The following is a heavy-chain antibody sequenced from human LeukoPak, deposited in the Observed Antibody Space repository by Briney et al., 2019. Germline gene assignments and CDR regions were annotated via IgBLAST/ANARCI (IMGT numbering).Heavy chain of an antibody. J-gene: IGHJ4*02. CDR3: ARGSGLAEY. D-gene: IGHD6-19*01. Sequence: GASVKVSCKASGYTFTSYEINWVRQATGQGLEWMAWMNPNRGNTGYAQKFKGRVTMTRNTSIATAYMELSSLRSEDPAVYYCARGSGLAEYWGQGTLVTVSS. CDR1: GYTFTSYE. CDR2: MNPNRGNT. V-gene: IGHV1-8*01.